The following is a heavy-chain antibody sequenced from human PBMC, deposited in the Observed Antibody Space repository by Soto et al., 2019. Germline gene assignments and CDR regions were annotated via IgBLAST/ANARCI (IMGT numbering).Heavy chain of an antibody. CDR3: ARWAHTTVTTGGDWFDP. CDR2: ISYDGSNK. V-gene: IGHV3-30*03. Sequence: GGSLRLSCAASGFTFSSYGMHWVRQAPGKGLEWVAVISYDGSNKYYADSVKGRFTISRDNSKNTLYLQMNSLRSEDTAVYYCARWAHTTVTTGGDWFDPWGQGTLVTVSS. D-gene: IGHD4-17*01. CDR1: GFTFSSYG. J-gene: IGHJ5*02.